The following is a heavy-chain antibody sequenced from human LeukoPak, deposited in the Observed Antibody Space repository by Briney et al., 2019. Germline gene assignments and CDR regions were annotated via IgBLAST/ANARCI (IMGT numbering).Heavy chain of an antibody. CDR1: GFTFNTYW. CDR3: ARVVEDYDILTGYSQYYFDY. J-gene: IGHJ4*02. Sequence: PGGSLRLSCGASGFTFNTYWMSWVRQAPGKGLEWVANIKPDGSEKYYVDSVKGRFTISRDNAKNSLYLQMNSLRAEDTAVYYCARVVEDYDILTGYSQYYFDYWGQGTLVTVSS. CDR2: IKPDGSEK. D-gene: IGHD3-9*01. V-gene: IGHV3-7*01.